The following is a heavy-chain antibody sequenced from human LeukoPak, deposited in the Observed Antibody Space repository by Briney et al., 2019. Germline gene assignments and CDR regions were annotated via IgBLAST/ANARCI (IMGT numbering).Heavy chain of an antibody. CDR3: AKAESSGWYSRSHIDY. Sequence: GGSLRLSCAASGFTFSSYAMSWVRQAPGKGLEWVSAISGSGGSTYYADSVKGRFTISRDNSKNTLYLQMNSLRAEDTAVYYCAKAESSGWYSRSHIDYWGQGTLVTVSS. J-gene: IGHJ4*02. D-gene: IGHD6-19*01. V-gene: IGHV3-23*01. CDR2: ISGSGGST. CDR1: GFTFSSYA.